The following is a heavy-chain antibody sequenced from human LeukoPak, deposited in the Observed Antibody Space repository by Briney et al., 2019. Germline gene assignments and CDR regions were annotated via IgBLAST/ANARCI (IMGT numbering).Heavy chain of an antibody. J-gene: IGHJ6*04. CDR3: ARGNDAFWSGSVMDV. CDR1: GSTFSDYN. Sequence: GGPRRSSGAASGSTFSDYNMSWIRRARGKGLEGVSYISSSGSTIYYADSVKGRFTISRDNAKNSLYLQMNSLRAEDTAVFYCARGNDAFWSGSVMDVWGKGTTVTVSS. D-gene: IGHD3-3*01. CDR2: ISSSGSTI. V-gene: IGHV3-11*04.